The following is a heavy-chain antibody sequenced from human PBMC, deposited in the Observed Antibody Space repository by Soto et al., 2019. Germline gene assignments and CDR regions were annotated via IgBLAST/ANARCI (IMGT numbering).Heavy chain of an antibody. D-gene: IGHD3-22*01. CDR2: IYWNDDK. V-gene: IGHV2-5*01. J-gene: IGHJ4*02. CDR3: AHSFYYYDSSGYYYFSYFDY. Sequence: QITLKESGPTLVKPTQTLTLTCTFSGFSLSTSGVGVGWIRQPPGKALEWLALIYWNDDKRYSPSLKSRLTIPKDTSKNQVVLTMTNMDPVDTATYYCAHSFYYYDSSGYYYFSYFDYWGQGTLVTVSS. CDR1: GFSLSTSGVG.